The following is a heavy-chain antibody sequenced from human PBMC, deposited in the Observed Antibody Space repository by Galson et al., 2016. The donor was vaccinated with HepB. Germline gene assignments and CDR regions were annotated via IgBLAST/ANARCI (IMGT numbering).Heavy chain of an antibody. J-gene: IGHJ6*02. Sequence: SVKVSCKASGGTSNWDAITWVRQAPGQGLEWMGGIIPVFGRAKYAQKFQGRITITADEATGSVNMELGSLRYDDTAVYYCARGRVKIYGVVVRGNGMDVWGQGTTVTVSS. CDR2: IIPVFGRA. CDR1: GGTSNWDA. V-gene: IGHV1-69*13. CDR3: ARGRVKIYGVVVRGNGMDV. D-gene: IGHD3-3*01.